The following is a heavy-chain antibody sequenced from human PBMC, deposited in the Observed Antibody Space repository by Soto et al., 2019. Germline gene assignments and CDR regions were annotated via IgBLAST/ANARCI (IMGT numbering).Heavy chain of an antibody. Sequence: QIQLVESGGGVVQPGRSLRLSCTASGFTFNSYGFNWVRQAPGKGLEWVAVIWYDGNTKYYADSVKGRFTISRDNLKNTLYLQMNSLSAEVTAVYYCARPLAAPVAGRYCYGMDVWGQGTTVTVSS. CDR1: GFTFNSYG. CDR3: ARPLAAPVAGRYCYGMDV. CDR2: IWYDGNTK. J-gene: IGHJ6*02. V-gene: IGHV3-33*01. D-gene: IGHD6-19*01.